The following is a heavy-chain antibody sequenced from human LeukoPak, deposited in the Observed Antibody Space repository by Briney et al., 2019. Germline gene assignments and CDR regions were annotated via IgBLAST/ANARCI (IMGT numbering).Heavy chain of an antibody. CDR2: IYYTEST. CDR3: ARTTGGILMDV. CDR1: GGSVTTNSNY. V-gene: IGHV4-39*07. D-gene: IGHD4-11*01. Sequence: SETLSLTCSVSGGSVTTNSNYWGWIRQPPGKGLEWIGSIYYTESTDYNPSLKSRVTISVDTSKNQFSLKLSSVTAADTAVYYCARTTGGILMDVWGKGTTVIVSS. J-gene: IGHJ6*04.